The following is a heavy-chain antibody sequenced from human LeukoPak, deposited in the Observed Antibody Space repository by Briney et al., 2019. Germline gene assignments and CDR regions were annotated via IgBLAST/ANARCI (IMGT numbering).Heavy chain of an antibody. Sequence: ASVKVSCKASGYTFTGYYMHWVRQAPGQGLEWMGWINPNSGGTNYAQKFQGRVTMTRDTSISTAYMELSRLRSDDTAVYHCARTIAAAVNWFDPWGQGTLVTVSS. CDR1: GYTFTGYY. J-gene: IGHJ5*02. V-gene: IGHV1-2*02. CDR2: INPNSGGT. CDR3: ARTIAAAVNWFDP. D-gene: IGHD6-13*01.